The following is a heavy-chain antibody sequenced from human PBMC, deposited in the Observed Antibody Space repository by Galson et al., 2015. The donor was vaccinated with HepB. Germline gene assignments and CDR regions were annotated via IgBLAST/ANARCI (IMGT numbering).Heavy chain of an antibody. CDR1: GFTVSSNY. J-gene: IGHJ4*02. CDR3: ARGPRYYYDSSGPGYFDY. CDR2: IYSGTST. V-gene: IGHV3-53*04. Sequence: SLRLSCAASGFTVSSNYMSWVRQAPGKGLGWVSIIYSGTSTYYADSVRGRFTISRHNFKNTLYLQMNSLRAEDTAVYYCARGPRYYYDSSGPGYFDYWGQGTLVTVSS. D-gene: IGHD3-22*01.